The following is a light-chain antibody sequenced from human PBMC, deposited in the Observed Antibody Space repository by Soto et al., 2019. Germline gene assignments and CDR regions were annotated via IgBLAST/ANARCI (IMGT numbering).Light chain of an antibody. CDR2: GAS. Sequence: EIVMTQSPGALSVSPGERATLSCRASQRVSARYLAWYHQKPGQAPSLLIFGASDRATGIPDRFSGSGSGTDFTLTIDRLEPEDFAMYYCQQYSDSPPTFGQGTKVDIK. CDR1: QRVSARY. CDR3: QQYSDSPPT. J-gene: IGKJ1*01. V-gene: IGKV3-20*01.